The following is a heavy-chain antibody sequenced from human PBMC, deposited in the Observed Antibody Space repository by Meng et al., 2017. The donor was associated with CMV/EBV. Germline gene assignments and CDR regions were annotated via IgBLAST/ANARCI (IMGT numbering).Heavy chain of an antibody. CDR1: GGSISSGDYY. Sequence: SETLSLTCTVSGGSISSGDYYWNWIRQPPGKGLEWIGYIYYSGSTYYNPSLKSRVTISVDTSKNQFSLKLSSVTAADTAVYYCARAGYYYDSSGYIDYWGQGTLVTVSS. CDR2: IYYSGST. D-gene: IGHD3-22*01. J-gene: IGHJ4*02. V-gene: IGHV4-30-4*08. CDR3: ARAGYYYDSSGYIDY.